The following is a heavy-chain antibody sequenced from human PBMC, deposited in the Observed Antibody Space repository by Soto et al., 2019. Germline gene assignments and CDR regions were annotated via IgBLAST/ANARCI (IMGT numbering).Heavy chain of an antibody. D-gene: IGHD3-16*01. CDR3: AREGGESSDGLYYFDS. Sequence: QVQLQESGPGLVKPSQTLSLTCTVSGGSTSSDNYWSWIRQPPGKGLEWIGHIYDSGNTDYNPSLKSRLAISIDTSQNQFSLKLSSGTAADTAVYFCAREGGESSDGLYYFDSWGQGSLVTVSS. V-gene: IGHV4-30-4*01. CDR1: GGSTSSDNY. J-gene: IGHJ4*02. CDR2: IYDSGNT.